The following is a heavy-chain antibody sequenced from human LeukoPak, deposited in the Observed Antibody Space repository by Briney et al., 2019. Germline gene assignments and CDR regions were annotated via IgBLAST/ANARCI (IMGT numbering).Heavy chain of an antibody. Sequence: PGGSLRLSCAASGFTFSTYSMKWVRQAPGKGLEWVSYISSSSGTIYYADSVKGRFTISRDNVKNSLYLQMNGLRDEDTAVYYCARDQSDYYGSGSYSEGSYWGQGTLVTVSS. J-gene: IGHJ4*02. CDR2: ISSSSGTI. V-gene: IGHV3-48*02. CDR3: ARDQSDYYGSGSYSEGSY. CDR1: GFTFSTYS. D-gene: IGHD3-10*01.